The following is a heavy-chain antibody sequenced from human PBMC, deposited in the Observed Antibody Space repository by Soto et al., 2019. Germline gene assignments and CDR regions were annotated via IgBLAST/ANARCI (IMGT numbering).Heavy chain of an antibody. CDR3: APDIVGVSTSGMDV. Sequence: GGSLRLSCAASGFTFSNAWMNWVRQAPGKGLEWVGRIKRKTDGGTTDYAAPVKGRFTISRDDSKNTLYLQMNSLKTEDPAVDYCAPDIVGVSTSGMDVWGQGTTVTVSS. V-gene: IGHV3-15*07. CDR2: IKRKTDGGTT. D-gene: IGHD3-22*01. CDR1: GFTFSNAW. J-gene: IGHJ6*02.